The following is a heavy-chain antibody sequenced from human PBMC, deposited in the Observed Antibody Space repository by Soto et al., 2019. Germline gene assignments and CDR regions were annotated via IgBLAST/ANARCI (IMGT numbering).Heavy chain of an antibody. J-gene: IGHJ4*02. D-gene: IGHD3-10*01. CDR1: GYPLTSYP. Sequence: XSVKVSCKASGYPLTSYPMHWVRQAPGQGLEWMGWINAGNGDTKYSQKFQGRVTITRDTSANTAYMELSSLRSEDTAVYYCTLKIWSGELSSPNDYCGQRTLVTVSS. V-gene: IGHV1-3*01. CDR3: TLKIWSGELSSPNDY. CDR2: INAGNGDT.